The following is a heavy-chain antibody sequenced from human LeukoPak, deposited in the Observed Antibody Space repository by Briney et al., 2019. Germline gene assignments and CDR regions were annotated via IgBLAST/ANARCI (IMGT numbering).Heavy chain of an antibody. D-gene: IGHD2-2*01. J-gene: IGHJ4*02. Sequence: GGSLRLSCAASGFTLSSYWMSCVREAPGKGREWVANIKPDGSETYYAHSVKGRVTISRDNANNSLYLQMNSLRAADTAVYYCARALPAYFGYCGRGTLVTVSS. CDR1: GFTLSSYW. CDR3: ARALPAYFGY. V-gene: IGHV3-7*03. CDR2: IKPDGSET.